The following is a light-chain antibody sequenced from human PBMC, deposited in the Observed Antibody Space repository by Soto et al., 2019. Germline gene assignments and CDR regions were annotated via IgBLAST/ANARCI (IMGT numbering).Light chain of an antibody. V-gene: IGKV3-11*01. J-gene: IGKJ1*01. CDR3: QQRSNWPPTWT. Sequence: EIVLTQSPATLALSAGERATLSCRASQSVSSYLAWYQQKPGQAPRLLIYDASNRATGIPARFSGSGSGTDFTLTISSLEPEDFAVYYCQQRSNWPPTWTFGQGTKVDNK. CDR2: DAS. CDR1: QSVSSY.